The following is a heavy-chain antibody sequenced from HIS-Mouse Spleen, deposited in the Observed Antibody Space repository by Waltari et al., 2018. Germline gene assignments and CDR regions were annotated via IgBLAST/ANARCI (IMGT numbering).Heavy chain of an antibody. CDR2: IYYSGST. Sequence: QLQLQESGPGLVKPSETLSLTCTVSGRSIRSSSYYLGWTRQPPGKGLEWIGSIYYSGSTYYNPSLKSRVTISVDTSKNQFSLKLSSVTAADTAVYYCAREIPYSSSWYDWYFDLWGRGTLVTVSS. CDR3: AREIPYSSSWYDWYFDL. J-gene: IGHJ2*01. V-gene: IGHV4-39*07. CDR1: GRSIRSSSYY. D-gene: IGHD6-13*01.